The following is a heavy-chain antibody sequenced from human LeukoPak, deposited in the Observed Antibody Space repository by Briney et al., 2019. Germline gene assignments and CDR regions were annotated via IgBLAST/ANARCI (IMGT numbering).Heavy chain of an antibody. J-gene: IGHJ4*02. Sequence: GESLKISCKGSGYSFTSYWIGWVRQMPGKGLEWMGIIYPSDSDTRYSPSFQGQVTISADKSISTAYLQWSSLKASDTAMYYCARRYCSSTSCYNFDYWGQGTLVTVSS. CDR2: IYPSDSDT. CDR1: GYSFTSYW. CDR3: ARRYCSSTSCYNFDY. D-gene: IGHD2-2*02. V-gene: IGHV5-51*01.